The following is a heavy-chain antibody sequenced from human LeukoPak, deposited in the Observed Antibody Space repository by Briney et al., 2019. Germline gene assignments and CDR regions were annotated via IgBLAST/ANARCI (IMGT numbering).Heavy chain of an antibody. CDR1: GGSISSHY. CDR3: ARESADLIDY. Sequence: SETLSLTCTVSGGSISSHYWSWIRQPPGKGLEWIGYIYYSGSTNYNPSLKSRVTISVDTSKNQFSLKLSSVTAADTAVYYCARESADLIDYWGQGTLVTVSS. V-gene: IGHV4-59*11. J-gene: IGHJ4*02. CDR2: IYYSGST.